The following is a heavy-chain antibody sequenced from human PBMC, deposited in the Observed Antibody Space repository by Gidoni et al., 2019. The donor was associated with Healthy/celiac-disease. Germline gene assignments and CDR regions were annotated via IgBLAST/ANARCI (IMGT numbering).Heavy chain of an antibody. CDR1: GFTFSSYG. CDR3: ARVAQQALWFGEFKTHVDY. D-gene: IGHD3-10*01. Sequence: QVQLVESGGGVVQHGRSLRLSCAASGFTFSSYGMHWVRHDPGKGLEWVAVIWYDGSNKYYAYSVKGRFTISRDNSKNTLYLQMNSLRAEDTAVYYCARVAQQALWFGEFKTHVDYWGQGTLVTVSS. V-gene: IGHV3-33*01. CDR2: IWYDGSNK. J-gene: IGHJ4*02.